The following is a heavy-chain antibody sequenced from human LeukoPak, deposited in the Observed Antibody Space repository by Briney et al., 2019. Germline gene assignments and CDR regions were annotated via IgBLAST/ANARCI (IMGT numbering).Heavy chain of an antibody. CDR3: TRESGAFSPFGF. D-gene: IGHD1-26*01. CDR2: VHLSGAS. Sequence: SGTLSLTCAVSGGSILTTNWWSWVRQPPGKGLEWIGEVHLSGASNYNPSLKSRVNMSIDKSKNQLSLELTSVTAADTATYYCTRESGAFSPFGFWGQGTLVTVSS. CDR1: GGSILTTNW. J-gene: IGHJ4*02. V-gene: IGHV4-4*02.